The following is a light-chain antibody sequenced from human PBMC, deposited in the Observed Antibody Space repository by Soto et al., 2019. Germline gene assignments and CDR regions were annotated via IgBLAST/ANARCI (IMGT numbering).Light chain of an antibody. V-gene: IGKV3-11*01. J-gene: IGKJ5*01. CDR1: QSVSSY. Sequence: EIVLTQSPATLSLSPWERATLSFSASQSVSSYLACYQQKPGQAPRLLIYDASNRATGIPARFSGSGSGTDFTLTISSLEPEDFAVYYCQQRSNWPFDFGQGTRLEIK. CDR3: QQRSNWPFD. CDR2: DAS.